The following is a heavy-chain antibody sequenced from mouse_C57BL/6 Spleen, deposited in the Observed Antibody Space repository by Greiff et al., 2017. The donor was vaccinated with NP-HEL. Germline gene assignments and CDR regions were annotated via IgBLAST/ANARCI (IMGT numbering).Heavy chain of an antibody. D-gene: IGHD2-2*01. CDR3: ARFGYDPDGYFDV. V-gene: IGHV1-20*01. J-gene: IGHJ1*03. CDR1: GYSFTGYF. Sequence: EVQRVESGPELVKPGDSVKISCKASGYSFTGYFMNWVMQSHGKSLEWIGRINPYNGDTFYNQKFKGKATLTVDKSSSTAHMELRSLTSEDSAVYYCARFGYDPDGYFDVWGTGTTVTVSS. CDR2: INPYNGDT.